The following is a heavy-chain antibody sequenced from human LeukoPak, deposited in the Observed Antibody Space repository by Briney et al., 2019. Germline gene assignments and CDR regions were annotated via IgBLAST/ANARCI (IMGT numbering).Heavy chain of an antibody. CDR3: ARGPPLKYSPSYYFDY. D-gene: IGHD5-12*01. CDR2: MNPNSGNT. J-gene: IGHJ4*02. CDR1: GYTFTSYD. V-gene: IGHV1-8*03. Sequence: ASVKVSCKASGYTFTSYDINWVRQATGQGLEWMGWMNPNSGNTGYAQKFQGRVTITRNTSISTAYMELSSLRSEDTAVYYCARGPPLKYSPSYYFDYWGQGTLVTVSS.